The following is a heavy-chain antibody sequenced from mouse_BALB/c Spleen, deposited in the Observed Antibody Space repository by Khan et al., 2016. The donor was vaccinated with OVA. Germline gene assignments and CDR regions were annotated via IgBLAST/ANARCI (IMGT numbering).Heavy chain of an antibody. J-gene: IGHJ3*01. Sequence: QVQLKESGPGLVAPSQSLSLTCTVSGFSLTSYGVYWVRQPPGKGLEWLGIIWGGESTNYNSALMSRLSIIKENSKSQVFLKMKSLQTDDTAIYYWARDTTATPYWGQGTLGTVSA. V-gene: IGHV2-9*02. D-gene: IGHD1-2*01. CDR1: GFSLTSYG. CDR2: IWGGEST. CDR3: ARDTTATPY.